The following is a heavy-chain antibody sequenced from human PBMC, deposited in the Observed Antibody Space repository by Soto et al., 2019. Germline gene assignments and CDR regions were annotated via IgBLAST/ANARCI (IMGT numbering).Heavy chain of an antibody. D-gene: IGHD3-22*01. J-gene: IGHJ5*01. Sequence: GESLKISCKASGYSFTNYWIGWVRQRPGKGLEWMGIIYPDDSDTRYSPSFQGQVTISADKSINTAYLRWSSLKASDTAIYYCARRNFYDTSNWFDPWGQGTLVTVS. CDR1: GYSFTNYW. CDR2: IYPDDSDT. CDR3: ARRNFYDTSNWFDP. V-gene: IGHV5-51*01.